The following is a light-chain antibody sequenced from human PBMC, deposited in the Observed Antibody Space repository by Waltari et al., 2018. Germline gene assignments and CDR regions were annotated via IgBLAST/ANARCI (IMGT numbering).Light chain of an antibody. CDR1: SSDVGNYNH. Sequence: QSALTQPPSVSGSPGQSVTISCTGTSSDVGNYNHVSWYQQSPGTAPKLIIYEVTNRPSGAPDRFSGSKSGNSASLTISGLQAEDESDYYCSSSTSSITWVFGGGTKLTVL. J-gene: IGLJ3*02. CDR3: SSSTSSITWV. V-gene: IGLV2-18*02. CDR2: EVT.